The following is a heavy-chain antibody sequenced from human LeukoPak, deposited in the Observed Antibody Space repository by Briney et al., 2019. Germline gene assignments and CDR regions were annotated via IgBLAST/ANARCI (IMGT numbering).Heavy chain of an antibody. D-gene: IGHD3-10*01. CDR2: INHSGST. V-gene: IGHV4-39*01. CDR1: GASLSSSDYY. CDR3: ARHRERRGSYYGSGSSKNWFDP. Sequence: PSETLSLTCTVSGASLSSSDYYWGYIRQPPGKGLEWIGEINHSGSTNYNPSLKSRVTISVDTSKNQFSLKLSSVTAADTAVYYCARHRERRGSYYGSGSSKNWFDPWGQGTLVTVSS. J-gene: IGHJ5*02.